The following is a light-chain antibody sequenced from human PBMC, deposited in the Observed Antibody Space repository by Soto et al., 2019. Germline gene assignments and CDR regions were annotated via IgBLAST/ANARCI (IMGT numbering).Light chain of an antibody. Sequence: DIQMTQSPSSLSASVGDRVTITCRASQSISTYLNWYQQKPGKAPKLLIYGASSLQSGVPSRFSGSGSGTDFTLTISSLQFEDFATYYCLQTYSTPSIAFGQGTRLEIK. CDR1: QSISTY. CDR3: LQTYSTPSIA. J-gene: IGKJ5*01. V-gene: IGKV1-39*01. CDR2: GAS.